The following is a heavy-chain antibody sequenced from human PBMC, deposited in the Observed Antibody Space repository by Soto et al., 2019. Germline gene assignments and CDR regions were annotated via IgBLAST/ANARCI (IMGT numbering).Heavy chain of an antibody. CDR1: GFMFSAYW. CDR2: IHGDGGKI. J-gene: IGHJ4*02. V-gene: IGHV3-7*01. Sequence: SLRLSCAASGFMFSAYWMSWVRQAPGKGLEWVANIHGDGGKIYYVDSVKGRFTISRDNAKRSLYLQMKSLRAEDTAVYYCARDFYGEYTYGTGDYWGQGALVTVSS. CDR3: ARDFYGEYTYGTGDY. D-gene: IGHD5-18*01.